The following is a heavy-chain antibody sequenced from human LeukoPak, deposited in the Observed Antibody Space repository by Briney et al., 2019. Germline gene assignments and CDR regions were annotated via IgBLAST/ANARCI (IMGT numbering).Heavy chain of an antibody. J-gene: IGHJ5*02. Sequence: ASVTVSCKVSGYTLTELSMHWLRQAPGKGLEWMGGFDPEDGETIYAQKFQGRVTMTEDTSTDTAYMELSSVRSEDTAVYYCATGRYGNWFDPWGQGTLVTVSS. V-gene: IGHV1-24*01. D-gene: IGHD3-10*01. CDR3: ATGRYGNWFDP. CDR1: GYTLTELS. CDR2: FDPEDGET.